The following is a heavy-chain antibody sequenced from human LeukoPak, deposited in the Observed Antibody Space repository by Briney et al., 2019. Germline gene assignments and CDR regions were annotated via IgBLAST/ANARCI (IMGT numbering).Heavy chain of an antibody. V-gene: IGHV3-23*01. D-gene: IGHD3-9*01. CDR2: IVGSGGST. CDR1: GFTFSNYS. J-gene: IGHJ4*02. CDR3: AKWGDYDILTGYYDSDY. Sequence: GASLRLSCAASGFTFSNYSISWVRRPPGRGREGVSAIVGSGGSTYYADSVKGRFTISRDNPKNTLYLQMNSLRAEDTAVYYCAKWGDYDILTGYYDSDYWGQGTLVTVSS.